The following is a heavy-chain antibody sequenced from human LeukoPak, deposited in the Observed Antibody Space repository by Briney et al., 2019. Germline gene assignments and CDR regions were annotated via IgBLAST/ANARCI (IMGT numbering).Heavy chain of an antibody. CDR2: ISAYNGNT. CDR1: GYTFTSYG. Sequence: GASVKVSCKASGYTFTSYGISWVRQAPGQGLEWMGWISAYNGNTNYAQKLQGRVTMTTDTSTSTAYMELRSLRSDDTAVYYCARDRYSNSPLVFDYWGQGTLVTVSS. CDR3: ARDRYSNSPLVFDY. V-gene: IGHV1-18*01. J-gene: IGHJ4*02. D-gene: IGHD4-11*01.